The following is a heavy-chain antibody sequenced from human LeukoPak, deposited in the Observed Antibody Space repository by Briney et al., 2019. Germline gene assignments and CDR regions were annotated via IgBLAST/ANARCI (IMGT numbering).Heavy chain of an antibody. Sequence: GGSLRLSCAASGFTFTRHGMHWVRQTPGKGLEWVAFIRYDGSDKYYADSVKGRFSISRDNSDNTLYLQMNRLRAEGTAVYYCAKGSFCCSTNTCPQYYYYMDVWRKGTTVTVS. CDR1: GFTFTRHG. CDR3: AKGSFCCSTNTCPQYYYYMDV. CDR2: IRYDGSDK. V-gene: IGHV3-30*02. J-gene: IGHJ6*03. D-gene: IGHD2-2*01.